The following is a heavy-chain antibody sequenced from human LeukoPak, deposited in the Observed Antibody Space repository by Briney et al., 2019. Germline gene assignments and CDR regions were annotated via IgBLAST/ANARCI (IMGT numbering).Heavy chain of an antibody. Sequence: ASLKVSCKASGYTFTGFYMHWVRPAPEQGLGWRGWINPNGGDTNYAQKFRGRVTMTRDKSITTAYMELSRLISDDTAVYFCARGRVATIFDYWGQGTLVTVSS. D-gene: IGHD5-12*01. CDR3: ARGRVATIFDY. CDR2: INPNGGDT. J-gene: IGHJ4*02. CDR1: GYTFTGFY. V-gene: IGHV1-2*02.